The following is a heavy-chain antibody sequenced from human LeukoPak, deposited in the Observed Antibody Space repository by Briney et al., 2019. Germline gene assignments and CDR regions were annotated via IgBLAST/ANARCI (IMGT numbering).Heavy chain of an antibody. CDR1: GFTFNDYA. Sequence: GESLRLSCAASGFTFNDYALDWVRQAPGQGLEWVSGIGGSGASTHYADSVKGRFTTSRDSSKNTVYLQMNSLRGEDTAVYFCAKESSSSTNNFDKWGQGTLVTVSS. J-gene: IGHJ4*02. CDR3: AKESSSSTNNFDK. D-gene: IGHD2-2*01. CDR2: IGGSGAST. V-gene: IGHV3-23*01.